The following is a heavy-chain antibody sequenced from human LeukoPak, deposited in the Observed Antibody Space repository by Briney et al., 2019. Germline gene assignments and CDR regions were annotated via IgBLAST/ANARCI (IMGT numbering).Heavy chain of an antibody. D-gene: IGHD3-22*01. J-gene: IGHJ4*02. CDR3: ARSPSSYYYDSSGYYGLDY. V-gene: IGHV4-59*01. Sequence: SETLSLTCTVSGGSISSYYWNWIRQPPGKGLEWIGYIYYSGSTNYNPSLKSRVTISVDTSKNQFSLNLTSVTAADTAVYYCARSPSSYYYDSSGYYGLDYWGQGTLVTVSS. CDR2: IYYSGST. CDR1: GGSISSYY.